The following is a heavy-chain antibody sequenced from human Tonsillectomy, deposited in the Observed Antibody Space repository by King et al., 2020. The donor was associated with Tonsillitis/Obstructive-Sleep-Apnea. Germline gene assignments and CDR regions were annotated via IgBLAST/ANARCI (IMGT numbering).Heavy chain of an antibody. J-gene: IGHJ3*02. V-gene: IGHV4-34*01. CDR1: GGSFSGYY. CDR3: ARGPTYYDILTGAFDI. D-gene: IGHD3-9*01. Sequence: VQLPQWGAGLLKPSETLSLTCAVYGGSFSGYYWSWIRQPPGKGLEWIGEINHSGSTNYNPSLKSRVTISVDTSKNQFSLKLSSVTAADTAVYYCARGPTYYDILTGAFDIWGQGTMVTVSS. CDR2: INHSGST.